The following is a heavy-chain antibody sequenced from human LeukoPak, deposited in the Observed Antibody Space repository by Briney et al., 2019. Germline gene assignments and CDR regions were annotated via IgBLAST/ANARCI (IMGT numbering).Heavy chain of an antibody. Sequence: GESLKISCKGSGYSFTTYWIGWVRQMPGKGLEGMGIIYPADSNTKYSPSFQGQVTISVDKSISTAYLQWSSLKASDTAMYYCARHRGGSYGDLDPWGQGTLVTVSS. CDR2: IYPADSNT. CDR1: GYSFTTYW. CDR3: ARHRGGSYGDLDP. J-gene: IGHJ5*02. D-gene: IGHD1-26*01. V-gene: IGHV5-51*01.